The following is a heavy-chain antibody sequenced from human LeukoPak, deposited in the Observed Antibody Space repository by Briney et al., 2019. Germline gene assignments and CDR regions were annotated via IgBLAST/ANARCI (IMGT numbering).Heavy chain of an antibody. CDR3: ARHGPYYYDSSGYPGGY. V-gene: IGHV5-51*01. CDR2: IYPGDSDT. D-gene: IGHD3-22*01. J-gene: IGHJ4*02. CDR1: GYSLTSYW. Sequence: GESLKISCKGSGYSLTSYWIGWVRQMPGKGLEWMGIIYPGDSDTRYSPSFQGQVTISADKSISTAYLQWSSLKASDTAMYYCARHGPYYYDSSGYPGGYWGQGTLVTVSS.